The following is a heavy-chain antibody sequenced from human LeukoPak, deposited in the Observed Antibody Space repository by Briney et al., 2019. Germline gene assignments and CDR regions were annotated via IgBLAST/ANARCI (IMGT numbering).Heavy chain of an antibody. V-gene: IGHV1-69*13. CDR3: ARSLQSGGYYYYSIDV. CDR1: GGAFNIDA. J-gene: IGHJ6*02. D-gene: IGHD3-10*01. CDR2: ITPIFGTP. Sequence: SVKVSCKASGGAFNIDALNWVRQAPGQGLEWLGGITPIFGTPNYAQKFKGRVTITADESTNTGYMELSSLRSADTAVYYCARSLQSGGYYYYSIDVWGPGTTVAVSS.